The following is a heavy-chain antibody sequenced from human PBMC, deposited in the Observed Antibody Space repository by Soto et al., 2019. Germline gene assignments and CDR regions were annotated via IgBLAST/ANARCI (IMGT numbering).Heavy chain of an antibody. CDR2: ISHDGSYK. V-gene: IGHV3-30*18. D-gene: IGHD1-26*01. CDR3: AKGLLAIVGTTLPRDAFNI. Sequence: VQLVESGGGVVQPGRSLRLSCAASGFSFTTYGMHWVRQAPGKGLEWVAVISHDGSYKYYGDAVKGRFTISRDTSKNAVYLERNSLRPEDTAVYYCAKGLLAIVGTTLPRDAFNIWGQGTMVTVSS. CDR1: GFSFTTYG. J-gene: IGHJ3*02.